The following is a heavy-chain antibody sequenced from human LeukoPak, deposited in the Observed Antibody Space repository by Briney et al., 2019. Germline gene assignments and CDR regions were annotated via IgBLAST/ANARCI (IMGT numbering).Heavy chain of an antibody. CDR3: ARKSPGYYGSGSYILGDY. J-gene: IGHJ4*02. CDR1: GFTFSSNY. Sequence: GGSLRLSCAASGFTFSSNYMSWVRQAPGKGLEWVSVIYSGGSTYYSDSVKGRFTISRDNSKNTLYLQMNSLRAEDTAVYYCARKSPGYYGSGSYILGDYWGQGTLVTVSS. D-gene: IGHD3-10*01. V-gene: IGHV3-66*02. CDR2: IYSGGST.